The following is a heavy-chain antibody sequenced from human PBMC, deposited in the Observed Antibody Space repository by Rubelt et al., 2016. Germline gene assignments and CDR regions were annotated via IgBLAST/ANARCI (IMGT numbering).Heavy chain of an antibody. CDR2: IYYTGTT. CDR1: GVSMSTGGPY. CDR3: AGDRGDSTGRIDC. Sequence: GQLQESGPGLVKPSQTLSLTCTVSGVSMSTGGPYWSWIRQHPGKGLEWICYIYYTGTTYYNPSLKSRVSISVDTSKNQFSLNLCSVTAADTAVYYCAGDRGDSTGRIDCWGQGTLVSVSS. J-gene: IGHJ4*02. D-gene: IGHD3-22*01. V-gene: IGHV4-31*03.